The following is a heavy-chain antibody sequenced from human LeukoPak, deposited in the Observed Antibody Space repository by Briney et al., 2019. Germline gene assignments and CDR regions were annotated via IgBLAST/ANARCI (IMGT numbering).Heavy chain of an antibody. Sequence: QSGGSLGLSCAASGFNIGPYAMYWVRQGPGRGLEWVSVIKADGSGTFYSDSVRGRFTTSRDNSKNSLYPQMSSLTSDDTALYYCATWAFYHNLDVWGQGTTVAVSS. CDR1: GFNIGPYA. CDR3: ATWAFYHNLDV. D-gene: IGHD2/OR15-2a*01. CDR2: IKADGSGT. V-gene: IGHV3-43*02. J-gene: IGHJ6*02.